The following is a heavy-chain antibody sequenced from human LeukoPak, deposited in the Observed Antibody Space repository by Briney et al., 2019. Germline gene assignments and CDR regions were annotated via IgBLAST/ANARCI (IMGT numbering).Heavy chain of an antibody. J-gene: IGHJ4*02. V-gene: IGHV5-51*01. CDR3: ARLSPLGYCSSTSCPGYFDY. Sequence: GASLKISCQGSGSIFSTYWIGWVRPLPGKGLEGMGIIYPGDYDTRYSPSFQGQVTISADESVSAAYLQWGSLKASDTAMYYCARLSPLGYCSSTSCPGYFDYWGQGTLVTVSS. CDR2: IYPGDYDT. D-gene: IGHD2-2*01. CDR1: GSIFSTYW.